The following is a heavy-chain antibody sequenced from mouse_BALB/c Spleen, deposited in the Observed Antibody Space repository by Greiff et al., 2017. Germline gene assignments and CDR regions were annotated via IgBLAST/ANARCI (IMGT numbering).Heavy chain of an antibody. J-gene: IGHJ1*01. CDR3: ARGDRSYWYFDV. Sequence: DVKLVESGGGLVKPGGSLKLSCAASGFTFSSYAMSWVRQTPEKRLEWVASISSGGSTYYPDSVKGRFTISRDNARNILYLQMSSLRSEDTAMYYCARGDRSYWYFDVWGAGTTVTVSS. CDR1: GFTFSSYA. V-gene: IGHV5-6-5*01. CDR2: ISSGGST.